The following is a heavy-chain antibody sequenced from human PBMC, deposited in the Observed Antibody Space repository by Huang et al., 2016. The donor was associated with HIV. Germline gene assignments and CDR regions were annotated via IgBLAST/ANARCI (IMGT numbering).Heavy chain of an antibody. D-gene: IGHD6-13*01. Sequence: QVQLVESGGGVVQPGRSLRISCAASGFTFSSYGMHWVRQGPGKGLEWVAVISDDGKTKYYADAVKGRVSISRDNSKTTVYLQLNSLRVEDTAVHYCAKGGSAAAVLDFWGQGTLVTVSS. CDR2: ISDDGKTK. V-gene: IGHV3-30*18. J-gene: IGHJ4*02. CDR3: AKGGSAAAVLDF. CDR1: GFTFSSYG.